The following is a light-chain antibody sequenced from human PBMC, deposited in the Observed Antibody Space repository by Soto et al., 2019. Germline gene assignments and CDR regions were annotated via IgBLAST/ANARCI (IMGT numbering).Light chain of an antibody. J-gene: IGLJ1*01. CDR3: SSYAGSDNFV. CDR2: EVS. V-gene: IGLV2-8*01. Sequence: QSVLTQPPSASGSPGQSVTIACTGTSSDVGGYHYVSWYQQHPGKAPKLIIYEVSERPSGVPDRFSGSKSDNTASLTVSGLQAEDEADYYCSSYAGSDNFVFGTGTKVTV. CDR1: SSDVGGYHY.